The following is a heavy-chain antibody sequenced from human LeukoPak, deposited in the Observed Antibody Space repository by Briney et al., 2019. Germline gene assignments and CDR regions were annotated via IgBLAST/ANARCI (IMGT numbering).Heavy chain of an antibody. V-gene: IGHV3-33*01. D-gene: IGHD6-13*01. CDR1: GFIFSNYG. J-gene: IGHJ4*02. CDR3: ARDMGRAWYGPPDY. Sequence: TGGSLRLSCAASGFIFSNYGMHWVRQAPGKRLEWVAVIWNDGSETFHADSVKGRFRIARDNSKNTLYLQVNSLRAEDTAVYFCARDMGRAWYGPPDYWGQGTLVTVSS. CDR2: IWNDGSET.